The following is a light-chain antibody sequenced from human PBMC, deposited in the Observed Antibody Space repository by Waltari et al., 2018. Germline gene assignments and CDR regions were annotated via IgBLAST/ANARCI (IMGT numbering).Light chain of an antibody. Sequence: CRASQSISKYFAWYQQKPGQAPRLLIYHASSRAAGIPDRFSGSGSGTDFSLTISRLEPEDFAVYYCQHYESLPVTFGQGTKVEIK. CDR1: QSISKY. CDR2: HAS. CDR3: QHYESLPVT. J-gene: IGKJ1*01. V-gene: IGKV3-20*01.